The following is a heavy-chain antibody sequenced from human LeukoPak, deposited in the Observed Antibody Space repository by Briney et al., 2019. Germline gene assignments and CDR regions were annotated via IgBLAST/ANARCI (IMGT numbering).Heavy chain of an antibody. J-gene: IGHJ4*02. Sequence: GGSLRLSCAASGFTFSSYWMHWVRQAPGKGLVWVSRINSDGSSTSYADSVKGRFTISRDNSKNTLYLQMTSLRAEDTPVYYCARANSMLAYSPFDHWGQGPLVTVSS. V-gene: IGHV3-74*01. CDR3: ARANSMLAYSPFDH. D-gene: IGHD2-21*01. CDR2: INSDGSST. CDR1: GFTFSSYW.